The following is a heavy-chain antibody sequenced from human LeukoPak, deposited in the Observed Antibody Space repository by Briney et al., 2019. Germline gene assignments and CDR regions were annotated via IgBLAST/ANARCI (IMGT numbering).Heavy chain of an antibody. CDR3: AKAPPIDSGYSYYFDY. J-gene: IGHJ4*02. V-gene: IGHV3-30*18. D-gene: IGHD3-22*01. CDR1: GFTFSSYG. CDR2: ISYDGSNK. Sequence: GGSLRLSCAASGFTFSSYGMHWVRQAPGKGLEGVAVISYDGSNKYYADSVKGRFTISRDNSKNTLYLQMNSLRAEDTAVYYCAKAPPIDSGYSYYFDYWGQGTLVTVSS.